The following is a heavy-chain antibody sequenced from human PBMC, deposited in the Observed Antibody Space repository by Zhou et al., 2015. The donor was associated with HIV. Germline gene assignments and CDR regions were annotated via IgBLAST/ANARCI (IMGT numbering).Heavy chain of an antibody. D-gene: IGHD7-27*01. CDR2: IIPVFGTA. V-gene: IGHV1-69*06. J-gene: IGHJ2*01. CDR3: AREGWGSWYFDL. Sequence: QVQLVQSGTEVKKPGSSVKVSCKASGGTFNNYGFSWVRQAPGQGLEWMGGIIPVFGTANYAQKFQGRVTMTADKSTNTAYMELSSLRSEDTAVYYCAREGWGSWYFDLWGRGTLVSVSS. CDR1: GGTFNNYG.